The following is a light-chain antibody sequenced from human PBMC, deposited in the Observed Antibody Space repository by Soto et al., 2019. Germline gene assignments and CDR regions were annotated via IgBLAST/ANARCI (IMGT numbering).Light chain of an antibody. Sequence: DIQMTQSPSSLSASVGDRVTITCQASQDISDYLNWYQQKPGKAPELVINDASNLQAGVPSRFSGSGSETDFTFTISSLQPEDIATYYCQQSDNLPRTFGGGTKVDIK. CDR1: QDISDY. CDR3: QQSDNLPRT. V-gene: IGKV1-33*01. CDR2: DAS. J-gene: IGKJ4*01.